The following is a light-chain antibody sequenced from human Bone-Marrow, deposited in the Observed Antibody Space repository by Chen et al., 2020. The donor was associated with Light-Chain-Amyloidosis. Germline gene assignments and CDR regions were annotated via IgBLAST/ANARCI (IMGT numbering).Light chain of an antibody. J-gene: IGKJ1*01. Sequence: EIVLTQSPRTLSLSPGERATLSCGASQSVSSRFFAWYQQKPGQAPRLLIYGVSSRATGIPDRVSGSGSGTDFTLTISRLEPEDFAVYYCQQYGSSPWTFGQGTKVEIK. V-gene: IGKV3-20*01. CDR2: GVS. CDR3: QQYGSSPWT. CDR1: QSVSSRF.